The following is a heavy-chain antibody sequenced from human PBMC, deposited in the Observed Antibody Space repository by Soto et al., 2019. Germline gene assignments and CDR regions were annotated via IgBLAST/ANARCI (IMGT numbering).Heavy chain of an antibody. CDR2: ISYDGSNK. CDR1: GFTFSSYG. CDR3: AKDVVAPFGP. D-gene: IGHD2-15*01. V-gene: IGHV3-30*18. J-gene: IGHJ5*02. Sequence: GGSLRLSCAASGFTFSSYGMHWVRQAPGKGLEWVAVISYDGSNKYYADSVKGRFTISRDNSKNTLYLQMNSLRAEDTAVYYCAKDVVAPFGPWGQGTLVTVSS.